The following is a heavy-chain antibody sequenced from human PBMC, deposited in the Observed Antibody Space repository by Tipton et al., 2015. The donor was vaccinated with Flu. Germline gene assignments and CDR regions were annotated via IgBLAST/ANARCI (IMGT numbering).Heavy chain of an antibody. Sequence: SLRLSCAASGFTFSSYAMSWVRQAPGKGLEWVSAISGSGGSTYYADSVKGRFTISRDNSKNTLYLQMNSLRAEDTAVYYCAKDSLIRENTAMVFDYWGQGTLVTVSS. CDR3: AKDSLIRENTAMVFDY. CDR1: GFTFSSYA. D-gene: IGHD5-18*01. CDR2: ISGSGGST. J-gene: IGHJ4*02. V-gene: IGHV3-23*01.